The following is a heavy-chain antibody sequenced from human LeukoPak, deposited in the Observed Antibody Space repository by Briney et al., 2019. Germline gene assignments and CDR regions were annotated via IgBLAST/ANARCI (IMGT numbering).Heavy chain of an antibody. CDR3: ARSVQWLPY. V-gene: IGHV3-48*03. D-gene: IGHD6-19*01. CDR2: ISGSGTTM. Sequence: GGSLRLSGVASGFTFSSYEMNWLRQAPGKGREGVSYISGSGTTMYYADSVKGRFTISRDNAKNSLYLQMNSLRAEDTAIYYCARSVQWLPYWGQGTLVTVSS. CDR1: GFTFSSYE. J-gene: IGHJ4*02.